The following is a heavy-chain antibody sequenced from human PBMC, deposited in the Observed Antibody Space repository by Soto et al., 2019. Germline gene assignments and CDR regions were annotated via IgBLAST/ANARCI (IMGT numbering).Heavy chain of an antibody. Sequence: EVQLVESGGGLVQPGGSLRPSCAASGFTFSRYWMHWVRQAPGKGLVWVSRISSDGSNIIYADSVKGRFTISRDDAKNTLYLQMNNLRDEDTAVYYCGRDQTMAGPTTLDYWGQGALVTVSS. V-gene: IGHV3-74*01. CDR1: GFTFSRYW. CDR2: ISSDGSNI. J-gene: IGHJ4*02. CDR3: GRDQTMAGPTTLDY. D-gene: IGHD6-19*01.